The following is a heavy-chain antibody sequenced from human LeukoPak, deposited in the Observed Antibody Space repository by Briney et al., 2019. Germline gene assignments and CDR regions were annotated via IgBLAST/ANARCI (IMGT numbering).Heavy chain of an antibody. CDR1: GYRFSNYW. CDR2: IYPGDSDT. J-gene: IGHJ4*02. CDR3: ARLLRSQLLPLLLY. D-gene: IGHD1-1*01. V-gene: IGHV5-51*01. Sequence: GESLKISCQGSGYRFSNYWIVWMRQTPGKGLEWMGIIYPGDSDTRYSPSFQGQVTISADRSVNTAYLQWSSLKASDTAMYYCARLLRSQLLPLLLYWGQGTLVTVSS.